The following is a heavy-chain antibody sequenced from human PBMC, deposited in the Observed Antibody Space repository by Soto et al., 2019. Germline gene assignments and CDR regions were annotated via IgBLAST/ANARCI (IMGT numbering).Heavy chain of an antibody. CDR1: GYTFTSYD. CDR3: ARGQTTDYYYYYGMDV. Sequence: GASVKVSCKASGYTFTSYDINWVRQATGQGLEWMGWMNPNSGNTGYAQKFQGRVTMTRNTSISTAYMELSSLRSEDTAVYYCARGQTTDYYYYYGMDVWGQGTTVTVSS. V-gene: IGHV1-8*01. J-gene: IGHJ6*02. D-gene: IGHD4-4*01. CDR2: MNPNSGNT.